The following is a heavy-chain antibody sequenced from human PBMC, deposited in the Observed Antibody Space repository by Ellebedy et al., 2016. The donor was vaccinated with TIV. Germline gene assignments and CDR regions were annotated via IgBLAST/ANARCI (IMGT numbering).Heavy chain of an antibody. D-gene: IGHD5-18*01. CDR2: IKSDVTDT. Sequence: PGGSLRLSCAASGFAFSSYWMHWVRQAPGKGLVWVSGIKSDVTDTTYVDSVRGRFTISRDNAKNTLFLQMNSLRVDDTAVYYCVRGGLQRSLDSWGQGTPVTVSS. V-gene: IGHV3-74*03. CDR1: GFAFSSYW. CDR3: VRGGLQRSLDS. J-gene: IGHJ4*02.